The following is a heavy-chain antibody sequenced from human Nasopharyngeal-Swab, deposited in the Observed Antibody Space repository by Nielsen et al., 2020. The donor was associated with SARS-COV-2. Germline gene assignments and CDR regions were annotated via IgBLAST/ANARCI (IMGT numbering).Heavy chain of an antibody. J-gene: IGHJ3*02. CDR3: SRDGPYSGTKVFDI. Sequence: GESLKISCAASGFSFSNHGMHWVRQAPGKGLEWVAVIWYDGKTTKYADSVKGRLTISRDKSRNTLYLQMNNLRVEDTAIYYCSRDGPYSGTKVFDIWGQGTMVTVSS. D-gene: IGHD5-12*01. V-gene: IGHV3-33*01. CDR1: GFSFSNHG. CDR2: IWYDGKTT.